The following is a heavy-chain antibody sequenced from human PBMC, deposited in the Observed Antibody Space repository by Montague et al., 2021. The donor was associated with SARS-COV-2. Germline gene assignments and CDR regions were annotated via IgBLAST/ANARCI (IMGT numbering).Heavy chain of an antibody. CDR3: ARENTVTTFGGPYYIDS. CDR2: IYDSGST. J-gene: IGHJ4*02. V-gene: IGHV4-59*02. CDR1: GSSVRSDY. D-gene: IGHD4-17*01. Sequence: SETLSLTCIVSGSSVRSDYWSWIRQPPGEGLEWIGYIYDSGSTNYNPSLKSRVTISVDTSKNQFSLKLSSVTAADTAVYYCARENTVTTFGGPYYIDSWGQGTLVTVSA.